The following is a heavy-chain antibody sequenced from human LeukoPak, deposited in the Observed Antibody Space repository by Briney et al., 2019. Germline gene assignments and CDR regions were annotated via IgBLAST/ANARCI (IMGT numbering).Heavy chain of an antibody. CDR2: VYYSGST. CDR3: ARASNYDTSGYYFYWYFDL. Sequence: PSETLSLTCTISGAFGGSISSYYWSWIRQPPGKGLERIWYVYYSGSTNYTPSLKSRVTISIDTSKTQFSLKLNSVTAADTAVYYCARASNYDTSGYYFYWYFDLWGRGTLVTVSS. J-gene: IGHJ2*01. V-gene: IGHV4-59*01. D-gene: IGHD3-22*01. CDR1: GAFGGSISSYY.